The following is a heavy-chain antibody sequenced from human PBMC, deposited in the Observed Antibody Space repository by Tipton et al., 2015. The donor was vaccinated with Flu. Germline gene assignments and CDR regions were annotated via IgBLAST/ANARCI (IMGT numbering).Heavy chain of an antibody. D-gene: IGHD5-18*01. Sequence: TLSLTCSVSGDSIGSDYYWGWIRQPPGKGLEWIGNIHRTGNTYHNPSLKSRVTISLDGSKNQFSLKLRSVTAADTAVYYCARGLGQSVDTAMVIKEYYFDYWGQGTLVTVSS. V-gene: IGHV4-38-2*02. CDR2: IHRTGNT. CDR1: GDSIGSDYY. J-gene: IGHJ4*02. CDR3: ARGLGQSVDTAMVIKEYYFDY.